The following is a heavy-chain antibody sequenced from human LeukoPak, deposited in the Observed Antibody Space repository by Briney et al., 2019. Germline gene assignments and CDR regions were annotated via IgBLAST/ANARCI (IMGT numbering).Heavy chain of an antibody. CDR1: GFTFSSYA. CDR3: ARDQVVVIRGYFDY. J-gene: IGHJ4*02. CDR2: ISHDGSNK. V-gene: IGHV3-30*04. Sequence: PGGSLRLSCAASGFTFSSYAMHWVRQAPGKGLEWVAVISHDGSNKYYADSVKGRFTISRDNSKNTLYLQMNSLRAEDTAVYYCARDQVVVIRGYFDYWGQGTLVTVSS. D-gene: IGHD3-22*01.